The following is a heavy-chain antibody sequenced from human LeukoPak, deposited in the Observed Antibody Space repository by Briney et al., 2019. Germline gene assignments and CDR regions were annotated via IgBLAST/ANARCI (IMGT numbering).Heavy chain of an antibody. CDR3: AKDLHDYGNYVGWFDS. CDR2: ISGSGGST. D-gene: IGHD4-11*01. V-gene: IGHV3-23*01. CDR1: GFTLSGYS. Sequence: GGSLRLSCAASGFTLSGYSTNWVRQAPGKGLEWVSAISGSGGSTYYADSVKGRFTISRDNSKTTLFLQMNSLRAEDTAVYYCAKDLHDYGNYVGWFDSWGQGTLVTVSS. J-gene: IGHJ5*01.